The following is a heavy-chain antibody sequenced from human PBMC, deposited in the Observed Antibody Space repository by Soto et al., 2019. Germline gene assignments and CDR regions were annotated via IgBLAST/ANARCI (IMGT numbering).Heavy chain of an antibody. CDR2: IYSGETT. CDR1: GFTVNSDY. D-gene: IGHD2-21*02. V-gene: IGHV3-53*01. Sequence: GGSLRLSCAASGFTVNSDYMNWVRQTPGKGLEWVASIYSGETTYYADSVRGRFTISSDKSKNTLYFQLNSLRIEDTAVYYCTRDGRGLGRLSLFEYWGQGVLVTVSS. CDR3: TRDGRGLGRLSLFEY. J-gene: IGHJ4*02.